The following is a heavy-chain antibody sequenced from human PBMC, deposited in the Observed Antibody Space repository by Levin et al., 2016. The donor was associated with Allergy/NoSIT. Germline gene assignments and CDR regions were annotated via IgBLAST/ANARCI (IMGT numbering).Heavy chain of an antibody. CDR1: GFIFSSYA. CDR2: ITGSGDTT. J-gene: IGHJ5*02. V-gene: IGHV3-23*01. Sequence: GGSLRLSCAASGFIFSSYAMSWVRQAPGKGLEWVSLITGSGDTTDYADSVKGRFTISRENSKNTVYMQMSSLRAEDTAVYYCARVQDRNSYWTREKNWFGPWGQGTLVTVSS. CDR3: ARVQDRNSYWTREKNWFGP. D-gene: IGHD2-8*01.